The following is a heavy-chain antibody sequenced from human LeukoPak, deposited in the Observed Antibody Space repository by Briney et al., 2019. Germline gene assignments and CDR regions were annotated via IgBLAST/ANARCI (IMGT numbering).Heavy chain of an antibody. D-gene: IGHD1-26*01. CDR1: GGSISSYY. Sequence: SETLSLTCTVSGGSISSYYWSWIRQPAGKGLEWIGRIYTSGSTNYNPSLKSRVTMSVDTSKNQFSLKLSSVTAEDTAVYYCARGAFWVGAYGGAAPPRPNYYYMDVWGKGTTVTVSS. J-gene: IGHJ6*03. CDR3: ARGAFWVGAYGGAAPPRPNYYYMDV. CDR2: IYTSGST. V-gene: IGHV4-4*07.